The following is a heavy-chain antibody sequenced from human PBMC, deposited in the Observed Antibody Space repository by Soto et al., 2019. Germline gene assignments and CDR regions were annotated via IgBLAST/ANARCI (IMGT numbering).Heavy chain of an antibody. J-gene: IGHJ4*02. CDR1: GFMFNHYA. Sequence: EQVLESGGGLVQPGGSLRLSCEASGFMFNHYAMAWVRQIPGKGLEWVSVISGSTCTTYYADSVKGRFTISRDNSKNTVYLQMNSLRVEDSALYSCAKVIVLGASTLEYWGPGTRVTVSS. V-gene: IGHV3-23*01. CDR2: ISGSTCTT. D-gene: IGHD6-6*01. CDR3: AKVIVLGASTLEY.